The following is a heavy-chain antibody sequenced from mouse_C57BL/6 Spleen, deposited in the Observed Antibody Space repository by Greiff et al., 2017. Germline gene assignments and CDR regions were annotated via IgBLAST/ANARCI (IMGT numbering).Heavy chain of an antibody. V-gene: IGHV5-4*01. CDR1: GFTFSSYA. Sequence: EVKVVESGGGLVKPGGSLKLSCAASGFTFSSYAVSWVRQTPEKRLEWVATISDGGSYTYYPDNVKGRFTISRDNAKNNLYLQLSHLKAEDTAMYYCAREDWDDYWGQGTTLTVSS. CDR3: AREDWDDY. CDR2: ISDGGSYT. J-gene: IGHJ2*01. D-gene: IGHD4-1*01.